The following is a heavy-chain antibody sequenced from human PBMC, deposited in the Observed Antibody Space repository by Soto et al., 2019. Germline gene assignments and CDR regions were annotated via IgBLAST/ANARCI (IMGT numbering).Heavy chain of an antibody. J-gene: IGHJ5*01. CDR1: GDSVSRSSVT. D-gene: IGHD1-26*01. CDR3: VRLIGNSWLDF. CDR2: TYYRSKWYN. Sequence: PSQTLSLTCVISGDSVSRSSVTWNWIRQSPSRGLEWLGRTYYRSKWYNDYAESVKSRITINPDTSKNQFSLHLSSVTPEDTAVYYCVRLIGNSWLDFWGQGTLVTVSS. V-gene: IGHV6-1*01.